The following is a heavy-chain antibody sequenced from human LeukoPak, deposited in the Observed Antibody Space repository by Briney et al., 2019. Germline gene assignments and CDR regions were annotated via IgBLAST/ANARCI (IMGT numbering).Heavy chain of an antibody. Sequence: GGSLRLSCAASGFTFSNAWMSWVRQAPGKGLEWVSAISGSGGSTYYADSVKGRFTISRDNSKNTLYLQMNSLRAEDTAVYYCAKDLLNYYYDSSGYGDDAFDIWGQGTMVTVSS. J-gene: IGHJ3*02. CDR3: AKDLLNYYYDSSGYGDDAFDI. CDR1: GFTFSNAW. V-gene: IGHV3-23*01. CDR2: ISGSGGST. D-gene: IGHD3-22*01.